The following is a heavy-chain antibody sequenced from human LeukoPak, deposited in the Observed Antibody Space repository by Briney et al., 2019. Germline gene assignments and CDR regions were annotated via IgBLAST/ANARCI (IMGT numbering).Heavy chain of an antibody. CDR2: IYYSGST. CDR1: GGSISSSSYY. D-gene: IGHD1-26*01. V-gene: IGHV4-39*07. J-gene: IGHJ5*02. CDR3: ARDGGSYHGFDP. Sequence: PSETLSLTCTVSGGSISSSSYYWGWIRQPPGKGLEWIGSIYYSGSTYYNPSLKSRVTISVDTSKNQFSLKLSSVTAADTAVYYCARDGGSYHGFDPWGQGTLATASS.